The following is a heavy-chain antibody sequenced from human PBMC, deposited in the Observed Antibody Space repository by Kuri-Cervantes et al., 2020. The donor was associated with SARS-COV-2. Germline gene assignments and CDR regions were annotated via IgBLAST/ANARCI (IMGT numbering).Heavy chain of an antibody. CDR1: GGSISSSNW. D-gene: IGHD3-3*01. J-gene: IGHJ4*02. CDR3: ASLSTYYDFWSGYFDY. V-gene: IGHV4-4*02. CDR2: IYHSGST. Sequence: SETLSLTCAVSGGSISSSNWWSWVRQPPGKGLEWIGEIYHSGSTNYNPSLKSRVTISVDKSKNQFSLKLGSVTAADTAVYYCASLSTYYDFWSGYFDYWGQGTLVTVSS.